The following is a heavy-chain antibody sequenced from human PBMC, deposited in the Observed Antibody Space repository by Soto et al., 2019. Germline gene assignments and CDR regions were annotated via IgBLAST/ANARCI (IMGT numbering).Heavy chain of an antibody. J-gene: IGHJ4*02. CDR1: GYTFTSYG. D-gene: IGHD1-1*01. V-gene: IGHV1-18*01. Sequence: QVHLVQSGAEVKKPGASVKVSCKASGYTFTSYGITWVRQAPGQGLEWMGWISAHNGNTDYAQKLQGRVIVTRDTSPTTAYMELRNLISDDTAVYYCARRRYGDYWGQGALVTVSS. CDR3: ARRRYGDY. CDR2: ISAHNGNT.